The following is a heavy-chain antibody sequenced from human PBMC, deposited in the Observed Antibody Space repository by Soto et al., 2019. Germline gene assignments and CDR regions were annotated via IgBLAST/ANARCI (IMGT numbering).Heavy chain of an antibody. V-gene: IGHV3-30*03. D-gene: IGHD2-8*01. Sequence: QVQLVESGGGVVQPGRSLRLSCAAYGFTFSSYGMHWVRQAPGKGLEWVAVISYDGSNKYYADSVKGRFTISRDNSKNTLYLQMNSLRAEDTAVYYCASPMVYATFDYWGQGTLVTVSS. J-gene: IGHJ4*02. CDR2: ISYDGSNK. CDR1: GFTFSSYG. CDR3: ASPMVYATFDY.